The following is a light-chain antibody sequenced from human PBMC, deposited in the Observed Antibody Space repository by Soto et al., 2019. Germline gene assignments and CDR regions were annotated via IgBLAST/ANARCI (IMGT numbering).Light chain of an antibody. CDR3: QQRSKWPPSIT. J-gene: IGKJ5*01. CDR1: QSVSSH. V-gene: IGKV3-11*01. Sequence: EIVLTQSPATLSLSPGERATLSCRASQSVSSHLAWYQQKPGQAPRLLIYDASNRATGIPDRFSSSGSGTDFTLTISSLEHQDFAVYYCQQRSKWPPSITFGQGTRLEIK. CDR2: DAS.